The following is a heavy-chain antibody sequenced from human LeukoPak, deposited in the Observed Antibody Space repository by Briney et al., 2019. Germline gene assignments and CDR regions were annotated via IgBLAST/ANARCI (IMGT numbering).Heavy chain of an antibody. CDR1: AFTLSSYW. CDR2: INSDGSRT. J-gene: IGHJ5*02. Sequence: GGSLRLSCAASAFTLSSYWMHWVRQAPGKGLVWVSHINSDGSRTDYADSVRGRFTVSRDNAKNTVYLQMNSLRAEDTAVYYCARGNPLGHLWGQGALVTVSS. CDR3: ARGNPLGHL. V-gene: IGHV3-74*01. D-gene: IGHD3-16*01.